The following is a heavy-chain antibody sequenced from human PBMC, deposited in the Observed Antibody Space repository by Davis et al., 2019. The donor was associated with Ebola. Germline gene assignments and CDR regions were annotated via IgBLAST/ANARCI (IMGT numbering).Heavy chain of an antibody. V-gene: IGHV1-18*01. CDR1: GYTFTSYG. CDR3: ARESHSNTWKENGFDP. CDR2: ISAYNGYT. Sequence: AASVKVSCKASGYTFTSYGITWVRQAPGKGLEWMGWISAYNGYTKYSQKFQGRVTMTTDTSTSTAYMELGSLRSDDTAVYYCARESHSNTWKENGFDPWGQGTLVTVSS. D-gene: IGHD6-13*01. J-gene: IGHJ5*02.